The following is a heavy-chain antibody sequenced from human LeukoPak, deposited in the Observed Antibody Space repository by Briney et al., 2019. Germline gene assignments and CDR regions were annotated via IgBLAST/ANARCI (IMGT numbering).Heavy chain of an antibody. Sequence: PGESLKISCKASGYSFAIYWIAGVRQMPGKGLEWMGIIYPGDSDTRYSPSFQGQVTISADKSISTAYLQWSSLKASDIAMYYSASPISYYYDSSHSFADPFDMWGQGTMVTVSS. CDR2: IYPGDSDT. D-gene: IGHD3-22*01. CDR1: GYSFAIYW. CDR3: ASPISYYYDSSHSFADPFDM. V-gene: IGHV5-51*01. J-gene: IGHJ3*02.